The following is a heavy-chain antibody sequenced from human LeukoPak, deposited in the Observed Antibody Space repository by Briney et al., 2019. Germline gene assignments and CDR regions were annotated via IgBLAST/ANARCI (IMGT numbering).Heavy chain of an antibody. Sequence: ASVKVSCKASGYTFTGYYMHWVRQAPGQGLEWMGWINPNSGGTNYAQKFQGRVTITADKSTSTAYMELSSLRSEDTAVYYCAGNTIFGVVYNWFDPWGQGTLVTVSS. J-gene: IGHJ5*02. CDR1: GYTFTGYY. V-gene: IGHV1-2*02. CDR2: INPNSGGT. D-gene: IGHD3-3*01. CDR3: AGNTIFGVVYNWFDP.